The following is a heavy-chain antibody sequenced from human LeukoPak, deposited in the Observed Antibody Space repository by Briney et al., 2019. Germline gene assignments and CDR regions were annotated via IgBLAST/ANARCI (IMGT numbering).Heavy chain of an antibody. V-gene: IGHV4-4*07. CDR1: GGSISSYY. CDR3: ARGRRYSSRPDVFDI. D-gene: IGHD6-13*01. Sequence: SETLSLTCTVSGGSISSYYWSWIRQPAGKGLEWIGRIYTSGSTNYNPSLRSRVTMSVDTSKNQFSLKLSSVTAADTAVYYCARGRRYSSRPDVFDIWGQGTMVTVSS. J-gene: IGHJ3*02. CDR2: IYTSGST.